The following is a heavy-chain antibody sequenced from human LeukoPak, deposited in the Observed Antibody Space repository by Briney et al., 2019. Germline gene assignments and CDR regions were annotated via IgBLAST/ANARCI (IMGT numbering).Heavy chain of an antibody. CDR1: GGSISSGGYY. Sequence: SETLSLTCTVSGGSISSGGYYWSWIRRHPGKGLEWIGYIYYSGSTYYNPSLKSRVTISVDTSKNQFSLKLSSVTAADTAVYYCAREKQNCSSTSCSNWFVNWFDPWGQGTLVTVSS. D-gene: IGHD2-2*01. V-gene: IGHV4-31*03. J-gene: IGHJ5*02. CDR2: IYYSGST. CDR3: AREKQNCSSTSCSNWFVNWFDP.